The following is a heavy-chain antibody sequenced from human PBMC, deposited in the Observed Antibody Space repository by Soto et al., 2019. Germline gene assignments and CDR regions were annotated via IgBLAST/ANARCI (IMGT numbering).Heavy chain of an antibody. CDR3: ARDILMVGRYDAFDI. Sequence: EVQLVESGGGLVQPGGSLRLSCAASGFTFSDYYFTTYWLTWVRQAPGKGLEWVANIKPDGSDKYYVDSVKGRFTISRDNAKNSLYLQMNSLRAEDTAVYYCARDILMVGRYDAFDIWGQGTMVTVSS. J-gene: IGHJ3*02. CDR2: IKPDGSDK. V-gene: IGHV3-7*01. CDR1: GFTFSDYYFTTYW. D-gene: IGHD2-15*01.